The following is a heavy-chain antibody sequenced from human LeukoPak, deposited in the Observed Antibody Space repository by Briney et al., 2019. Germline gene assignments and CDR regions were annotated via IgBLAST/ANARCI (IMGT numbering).Heavy chain of an antibody. CDR1: GFTFSSYA. J-gene: IGHJ4*02. V-gene: IGHV3-23*01. CDR3: ARVAGSMLDY. Sequence: GGSLRLSCAASGFTFSSYAMSWVRQAPGKGLEWVSAISGSGGSTYYADSVKGRFTISRDNSNDMVYLQMNSLRPEDTALYYCARVAGSMLDYWGQGTLVTVSS. CDR2: ISGSGGST.